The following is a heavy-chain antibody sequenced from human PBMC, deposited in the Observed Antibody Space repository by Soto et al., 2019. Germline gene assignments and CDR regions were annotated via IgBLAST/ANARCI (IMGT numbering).Heavy chain of an antibody. V-gene: IGHV1-18*04. Sequence: ASGKVCGKASGYTFTSYGISWVRQAPGQGLEWMGWISAYNGNTNYAQKLQGRVTMTTDTSTSTAYMELRRLRSDDTAVYYCAREPYYDSSGYYYGLEYWGQGTLVNVSP. D-gene: IGHD3-22*01. CDR2: ISAYNGNT. CDR1: GYTFTSYG. CDR3: AREPYYDSSGYYYGLEY. J-gene: IGHJ4*02.